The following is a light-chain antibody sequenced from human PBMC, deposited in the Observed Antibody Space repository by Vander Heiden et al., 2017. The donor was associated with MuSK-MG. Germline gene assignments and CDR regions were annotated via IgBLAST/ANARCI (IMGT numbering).Light chain of an antibody. CDR2: EAS. Sequence: DIQMTQFPSTLSAFVGDRVTITCRASQSINIWLAWYQQKPGKAPNLLIFEASRLQSGVPSRFSGSGSGTQFTLTIRTLQPDDFATYYCQQYNSYSPITFGQGTRLEIK. J-gene: IGKJ5*01. V-gene: IGKV1-5*03. CDR3: QQYNSYSPIT. CDR1: QSINIW.